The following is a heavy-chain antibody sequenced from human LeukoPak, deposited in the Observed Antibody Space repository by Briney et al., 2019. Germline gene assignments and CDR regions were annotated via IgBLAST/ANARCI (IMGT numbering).Heavy chain of an antibody. CDR2: IYTSGST. D-gene: IGHD6-13*01. J-gene: IGHJ4*02. CDR1: GGSIGSYY. V-gene: IGHV4-4*07. CDR3: ARVRIAAAGYYFDY. Sequence: SETLSLTCTVSGGSIGSYYWSWIRQPAGKGLEWIGRIYTSGSTNYNPSLKSRVTISVDTSKNQFSLKLSSVTAADTAVYYCARVRIAAAGYYFDYWGQGTLVTVSS.